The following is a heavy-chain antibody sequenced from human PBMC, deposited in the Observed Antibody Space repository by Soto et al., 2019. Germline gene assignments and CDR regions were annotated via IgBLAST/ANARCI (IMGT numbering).Heavy chain of an antibody. CDR3: ARGVGSSPPRY. CDR2: VYDNGRP. V-gene: IGHV4-59*01. D-gene: IGHD3-9*01. J-gene: IGHJ4*02. CDR1: GGSISFYY. Sequence: SETLSLTCTISGGSISFYYWSFIRQSPRQGLEWIGYVYDNGRPYYSPSLMSLVTISADTSKNQISLKLTSATAADTAVYYCARGVGSSPPRYWGRGTLVTVSS.